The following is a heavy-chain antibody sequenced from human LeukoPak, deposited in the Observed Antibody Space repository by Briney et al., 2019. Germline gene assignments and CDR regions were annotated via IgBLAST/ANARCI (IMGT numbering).Heavy chain of an antibody. CDR2: INHSGST. J-gene: IGHJ5*02. V-gene: IGHV4-34*01. D-gene: IGHD4-17*01. CDR3: ASTTPHSRRPHETLSDP. CDR1: GGSFSGYY. Sequence: PSETLSLTRAVYGGSFSGYYWSWIRQPPGKGLEWIGEINHSGSTNYNPSLKSRVTISVDTSKNQFSLKLSSVTAADTAVYYCASTTPHSRRPHETLSDPWGQGTLVTVSS.